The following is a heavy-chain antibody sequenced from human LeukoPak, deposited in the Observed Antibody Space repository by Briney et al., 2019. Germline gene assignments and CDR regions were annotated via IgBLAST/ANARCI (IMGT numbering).Heavy chain of an antibody. CDR2: IYYSGST. CDR1: GGSSSGGGYS. D-gene: IGHD2-15*01. V-gene: IGHV4-61*08. J-gene: IGHJ5*02. Sequence: SETLSLTCAVSGGSSSGGGYSWSWIRQPPGKGLEWIGYIYYSGSTNYNPSLKSRVTISVDTSKNQFSLKLSSVTAADTAVYYCATLRSGGSFGWFDPWGQGTLVTVSS. CDR3: ATLRSGGSFGWFDP.